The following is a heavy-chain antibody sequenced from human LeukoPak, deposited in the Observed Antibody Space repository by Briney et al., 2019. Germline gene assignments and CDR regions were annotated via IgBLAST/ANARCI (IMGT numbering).Heavy chain of an antibody. CDR3: ARGSRQQLVFLYFDY. Sequence: GASVKVSCKASGYTFTGYYMHWVRQAPGQGLEWMGWINPNSGGTNYAQKFQGRVTMTRDTSISTAYMELSRLRSDDTAVYYCARGSRQQLVFLYFDYWGQGTLVTVSS. V-gene: IGHV1-2*02. CDR2: INPNSGGT. D-gene: IGHD6-13*01. J-gene: IGHJ4*02. CDR1: GYTFTGYY.